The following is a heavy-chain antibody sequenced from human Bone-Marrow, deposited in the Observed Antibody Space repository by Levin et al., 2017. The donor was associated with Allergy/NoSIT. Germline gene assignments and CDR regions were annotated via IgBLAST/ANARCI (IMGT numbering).Heavy chain of an antibody. D-gene: IGHD6-13*01. CDR3: ARVSSQKEVYSSSLSY. V-gene: IGHV1-3*01. CDR1: GYTFTSYA. J-gene: IGHJ4*02. CDR2: INAGNGNT. Sequence: GESLKISCKASGYTFTSYAMHWVRQAPGQRLEWMGWINAGNGNTKYSQKFQGRVTITRDTSASTAYMELSSLRSEDTAVYYCARVSSQKEVYSSSLSYWGQGTLVTVSS.